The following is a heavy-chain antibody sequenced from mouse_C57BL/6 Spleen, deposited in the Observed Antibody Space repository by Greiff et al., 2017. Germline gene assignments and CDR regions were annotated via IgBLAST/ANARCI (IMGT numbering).Heavy chain of an antibody. Sequence: EVQGVESGGGLVQPGGSLKLSCAASGFTFSDYYMYWVRQTPEKRLEWVAYISNGGGSTYYPDTVKGRFTISRDNAKNTLYLQMSRLKSEDTAMYYCARPPNYYCSSYYYYAMDDWGQGTSVTVSS. CDR1: GFTFSDYY. D-gene: IGHD1-1*01. J-gene: IGHJ4*01. V-gene: IGHV5-12*01. CDR2: ISNGGGST. CDR3: ARPPNYYCSSYYYYAMDD.